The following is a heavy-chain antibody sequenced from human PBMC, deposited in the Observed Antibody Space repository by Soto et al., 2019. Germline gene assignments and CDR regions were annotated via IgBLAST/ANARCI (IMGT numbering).Heavy chain of an antibody. CDR1: GFTFSSYA. Sequence: PGGSLRLSCAASGFTFSSYAMSWVRQAPGKGLEWVSAISGSGGSTYYADSVKGRFTISRDNSKNTLYLQMNSLRAEDTAVYYCANDGITILGVGPTSFAYYYMEVWGKGTTVIV. V-gene: IGHV3-23*01. CDR3: ANDGITILGVGPTSFAYYYMEV. D-gene: IGHD3-3*01. J-gene: IGHJ6*03. CDR2: ISGSGGST.